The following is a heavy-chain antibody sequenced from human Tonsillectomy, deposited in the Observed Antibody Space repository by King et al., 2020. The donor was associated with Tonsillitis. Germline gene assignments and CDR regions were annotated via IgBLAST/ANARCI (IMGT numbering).Heavy chain of an antibody. CDR1: GFIFSTYA. CDR3: ARDPFRSGYNYGYFYFYYGMDV. CDR2: ISYDGNYE. D-gene: IGHD5-18*01. Sequence: VQLVESGGGVVQPGKSLRLSCAASGFIFSTYAMHWVRQAPGKGLEWVTAISYDGNYEYYADSVKGRFTISRDNSKNTLYLQMNSLRAEDTAVYYWARDPFRSGYNYGYFYFYYGMDVWGQGTTVTVSS. V-gene: IGHV3-30*04. J-gene: IGHJ6*02.